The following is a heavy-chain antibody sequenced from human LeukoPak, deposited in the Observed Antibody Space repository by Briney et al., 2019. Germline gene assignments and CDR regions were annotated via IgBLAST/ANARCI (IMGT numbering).Heavy chain of an antibody. D-gene: IGHD6-13*01. J-gene: IGHJ5*02. CDR2: IHDSGST. CDR1: GDSISSGGYS. Sequence: SETLSLTCAASGDSISSGGYSWSWIRQTPGKGLEWIAYIHDSGSTYNNPSLKTRLSISIDTSKNQFSLRLNSVTAADTALYYCARVVAAAGNNWFDPWGQGTLVTVSS. CDR3: ARVVAAAGNNWFDP. V-gene: IGHV4-30-4*07.